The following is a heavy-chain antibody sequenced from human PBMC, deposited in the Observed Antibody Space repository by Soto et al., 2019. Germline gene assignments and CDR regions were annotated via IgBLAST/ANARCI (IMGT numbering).Heavy chain of an antibody. Sequence: PGGSLRLSCAASGFAFGDYAMSWFRQAPGKGLEWIGFIKSKAYGGTTDHAASVKGRFTISRDDSKSIAYLQMNSLRAEDTAVYYCARDSHRTALDYWGQGTLVTVSS. CDR2: IKSKAYGGTT. V-gene: IGHV3-49*03. CDR1: GFAFGDYA. CDR3: ARDSHRTALDY. J-gene: IGHJ4*02.